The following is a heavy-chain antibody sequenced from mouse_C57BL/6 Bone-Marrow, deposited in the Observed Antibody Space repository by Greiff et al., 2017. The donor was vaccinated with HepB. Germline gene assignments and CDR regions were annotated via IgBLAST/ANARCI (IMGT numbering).Heavy chain of an antibody. CDR2: IDPNSGGT. V-gene: IGHV1-72*01. J-gene: IGHJ1*03. Sequence: QVQLQQPGAELVKPGASVKLSCKASGYTFTSYWMHWVKQRPGRGLEWIGRIDPNSGGTKYNEKFKSKATLTVDKPSSTAYVQLSSLTSEDSAVYYCARSRRDWYFDVWGTGTTVTVSS. CDR3: ARSRRDWYFDV. CDR1: GYTFTSYW.